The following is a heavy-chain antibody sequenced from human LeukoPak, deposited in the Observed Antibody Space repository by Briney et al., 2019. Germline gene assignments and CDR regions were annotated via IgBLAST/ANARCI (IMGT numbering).Heavy chain of an antibody. V-gene: IGHV3-7*01. CDR2: IKQDGSEK. CDR3: ASGYSSSWATFDY. Sequence: GGSLRLSCAAFSGYWMTWVRQAPGKGLEWVANIKQDGSEKYYVDSVKGRFTISRDNAKNSLYLQMNSLRAEDTAVYYCASGYSSSWATFDYWGQGTLVTVSS. J-gene: IGHJ4*02. D-gene: IGHD6-13*01. CDR1: SGYW.